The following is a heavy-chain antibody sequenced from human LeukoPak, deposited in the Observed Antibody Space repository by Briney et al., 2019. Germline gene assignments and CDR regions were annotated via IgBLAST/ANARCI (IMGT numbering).Heavy chain of an antibody. J-gene: IGHJ5*02. CDR3: AREPAAAGKNGFDP. D-gene: IGHD6-25*01. CDR2: TYYRSKWYN. Sequence: SQTLSLTCALSGDRISSNSAAWNWIRQSPSRGIEWLGRTYYRSKWYNDYAVSVKSRITINPDTSKNQFSVQLNSVTPEDTARYYCAREPAAAGKNGFDPWGQGTLVTVSS. CDR1: GDRISSNSAA. V-gene: IGHV6-1*01.